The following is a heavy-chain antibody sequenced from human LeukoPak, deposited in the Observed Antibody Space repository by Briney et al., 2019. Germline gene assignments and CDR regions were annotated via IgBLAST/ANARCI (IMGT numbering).Heavy chain of an antibody. V-gene: IGHV1-8*01. J-gene: IGHJ5*02. D-gene: IGHD6-19*01. CDR1: GYTFTSYD. CDR2: MNPNSGNT. CDR3: SRDYSSGLYKWFDP. Sequence: ASVKVSCKASGYTFTSYDINWVRQATGQGLEWMGWMNPNSGNTGYAQKFQGRVTMTRNNSIRTAYMQLSSLRYDDTAVYYCSRDYSSGLYKWFDPWGQGTLVTVSS.